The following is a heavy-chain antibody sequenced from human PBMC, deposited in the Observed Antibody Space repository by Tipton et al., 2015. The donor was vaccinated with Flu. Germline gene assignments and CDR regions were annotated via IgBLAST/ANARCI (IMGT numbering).Heavy chain of an antibody. CDR1: GGSISSYY. CDR3: ARHMKTRGYDYIWGSYRWGYFQH. CDR2: IYTSGST. D-gene: IGHD3-16*02. V-gene: IGHV4-4*07. J-gene: IGHJ1*01. Sequence: TLSLTCTVSGGSISSYYWSWIRQPAGKGLEWIGRIYTSGSTNYNPSLKSRVTISVDTSKNQFSLKLSSVTAADTAVYYCARHMKTRGYDYIWGSYRWGYFQHWGQGTLVTVSS.